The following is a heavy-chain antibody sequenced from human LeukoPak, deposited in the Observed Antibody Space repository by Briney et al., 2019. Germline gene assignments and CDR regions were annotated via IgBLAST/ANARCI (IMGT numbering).Heavy chain of an antibody. CDR3: ARGWPGSDY. V-gene: IGHV6-1*01. Sequence: SQTLSLTCAISGDSVSSNSAAWNWIGQSPSRGLEWLGRTYYRSKWYRDYVVSVKSRITINPDTSKNQFSLQVNSVTPEDTAVYYCARGWPGSDYWGQGTLVTVSS. J-gene: IGHJ4*02. CDR2: TYYRSKWYR. CDR1: GDSVSSNSAA.